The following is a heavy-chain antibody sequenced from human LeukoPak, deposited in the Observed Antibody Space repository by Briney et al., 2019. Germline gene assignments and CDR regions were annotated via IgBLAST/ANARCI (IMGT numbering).Heavy chain of an antibody. J-gene: IGHJ4*02. CDR2: IYYTGST. CDR1: GDSISSSY. V-gene: IGHV4-59*01. CDR3: AQGTSNWANFDY. D-gene: IGHD4-11*01. Sequence: SETLSLTCTVSGDSISSSYWSWIRQPPGKGLEWIGFIYYTGSTSYNPSLKSRVTISVGASKNEFSLKLSSVTAADTAVYYCAQGTSNWANFDYWGQGTLVTVSS.